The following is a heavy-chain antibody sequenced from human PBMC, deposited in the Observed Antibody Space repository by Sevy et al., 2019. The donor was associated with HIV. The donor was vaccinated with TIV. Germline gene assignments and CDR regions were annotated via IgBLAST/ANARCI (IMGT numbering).Heavy chain of an antibody. Sequence: ASVKVSCKASGYTFTSYGISWVRQAPGQGLEWMGWISAYNGNTNYAQKLQGRVTMTTDTSTRTAYMELGSLRSDDTAVYYCAGDLGAPKGFWRGYHHSYGMDVWGQGTTVTVSS. J-gene: IGHJ6*02. CDR3: AGDLGAPKGFWRGYHHSYGMDV. CDR1: GYTFTSYG. CDR2: ISAYNGNT. D-gene: IGHD3-3*01. V-gene: IGHV1-18*01.